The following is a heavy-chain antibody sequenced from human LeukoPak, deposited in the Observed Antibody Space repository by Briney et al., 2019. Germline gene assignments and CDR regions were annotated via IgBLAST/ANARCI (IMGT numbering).Heavy chain of an antibody. CDR1: GFTFSSYS. Sequence: GGSLRLSCAASGFTFSSYSMNWVRQAPGKGLEWVSSISSSSSYIYCADSVKGRFTISRDNAKNSLYLQMNSLRAEDTAVYYCARDAPRGAHCSSTSCHHDYWGQGTLVTVSS. J-gene: IGHJ4*02. CDR3: ARDAPRGAHCSSTSCHHDY. CDR2: ISSSSSYI. V-gene: IGHV3-21*01. D-gene: IGHD2-2*01.